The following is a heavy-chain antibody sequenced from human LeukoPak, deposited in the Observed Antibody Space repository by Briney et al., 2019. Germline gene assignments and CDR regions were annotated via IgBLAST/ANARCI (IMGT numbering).Heavy chain of an antibody. CDR2: ILNDGTWE. V-gene: IGHV3-30*02. CDR3: VKGGSISHNWFDS. CDR1: GFTYSDYG. J-gene: IGHJ5*01. Sequence: GGSLRLSCAASGFTYSDYGMHWVRQAPGRGLEWVAFILNDGTWEYYPDSVKGRLTISRNNSRNTLYLQMNSVRLEDTAIYYCVKGGSISHNWFDSWGQGTLVTVSS. D-gene: IGHD3-16*01.